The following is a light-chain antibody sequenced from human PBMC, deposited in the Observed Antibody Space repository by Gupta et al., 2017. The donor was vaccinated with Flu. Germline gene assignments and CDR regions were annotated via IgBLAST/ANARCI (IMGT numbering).Light chain of an antibody. V-gene: IGLV3-1*01. CDR1: KLGDKY. Sequence: SYELTQPASVSVSPGQIASITCSGDKLGDKYASWFQQNPGQSPVLVIYQDTRRPSGIPERFSGSNSGNTATLTISGTQPMDEADYYCQTWDSSTGVFGGGTKLTVL. CDR3: QTWDSSTGV. J-gene: IGLJ3*02. CDR2: QDT.